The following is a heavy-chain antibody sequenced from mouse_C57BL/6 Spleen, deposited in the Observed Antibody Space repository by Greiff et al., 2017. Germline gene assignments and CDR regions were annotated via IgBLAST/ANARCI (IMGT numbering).Heavy chain of an antibody. J-gene: IGHJ3*01. CDR3: TRVGPHYYGSTSFAY. Sequence: VQLQQSGAELVRPGASVTLSCKASGYTFTDYEMHWVKQTPVHGLEWIGAIDPETGGTAYNQKFKGKAILTADKSSSTAYMELRSLTSEDSAVYYCTRVGPHYYGSTSFAYWGQGTLVTVSA. V-gene: IGHV1-15*01. D-gene: IGHD1-1*01. CDR2: IDPETGGT. CDR1: GYTFTDYE.